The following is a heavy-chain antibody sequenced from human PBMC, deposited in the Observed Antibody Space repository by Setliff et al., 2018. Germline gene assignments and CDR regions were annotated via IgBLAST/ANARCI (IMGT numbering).Heavy chain of an antibody. D-gene: IGHD2-21*01. CDR2: IQDGAP. CDR3: ARFLDPRDGYQNSPGFDF. V-gene: IGHV4-59*01. Sequence: PSETLSLTCTVSGDSISSYYWSWIRQTPGKGLEWIGYIQDGAPKYNPSLVSRISMSVDTSKNQFSLKLSYVTPVATAVYYCARFLDPRDGYQNSPGFDFWGQGALVTVSS. J-gene: IGHJ4*02. CDR1: GDSISSYY.